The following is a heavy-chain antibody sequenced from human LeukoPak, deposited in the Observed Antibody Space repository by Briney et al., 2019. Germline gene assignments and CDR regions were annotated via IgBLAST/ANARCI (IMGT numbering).Heavy chain of an antibody. CDR3: AKWGDFDILTGYYVSDF. CDR2: VTGRGCST. V-gene: IGHV3-23*01. J-gene: IGHJ4*02. Sequence: PGASLRLSCVASGFTFSNYAMSWLRRAPGKRLEWVSAVTGRGCSTYYADSVRGRFTISRDNSRNTLFLQMNSLRAEDTAIYYCAKWGDFDILTGYYVSDFWGQGTLVTVSS. D-gene: IGHD3-9*01. CDR1: GFTFSNYA.